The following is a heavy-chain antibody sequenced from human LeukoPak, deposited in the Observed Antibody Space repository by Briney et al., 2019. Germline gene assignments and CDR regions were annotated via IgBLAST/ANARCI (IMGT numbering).Heavy chain of an antibody. D-gene: IGHD3-10*02. CDR2: IYSGGDT. J-gene: IGHJ4*02. V-gene: IGHV3-53*05. CDR1: GFIVSNNY. CDR3: AKELDTMFFDY. Sequence: GGSLRLSCAASGFIVSNNYMSWVRQAPGKGLDWVSLIYSGGDTYYADSVKGRYTISRDSGRKSVYLQMNSLTTDDTAFYFCAKELDTMFFDYWGQGALVTVSS.